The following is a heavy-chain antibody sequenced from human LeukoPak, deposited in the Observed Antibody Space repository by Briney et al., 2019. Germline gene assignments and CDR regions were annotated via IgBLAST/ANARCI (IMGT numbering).Heavy chain of an antibody. CDR3: ARSDYGGHPYYCDY. Sequence: GGSLRLSCAASGFSVSSNFMSWVRQAPGKGLEWVSVIYSGGITYYADSVKGRFTISRDNSKNTLYLQMNSLRAEDTAVYYCARSDYGGHPYYCDYWGQGTLVTVSS. V-gene: IGHV3-53*01. J-gene: IGHJ4*02. CDR1: GFSVSSNF. D-gene: IGHD4-23*01. CDR2: IYSGGIT.